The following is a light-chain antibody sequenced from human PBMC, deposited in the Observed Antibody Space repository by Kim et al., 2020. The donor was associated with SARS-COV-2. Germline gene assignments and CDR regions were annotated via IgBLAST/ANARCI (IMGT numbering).Light chain of an antibody. Sequence: SYELTQPPSLSVAPGQTASITCGGSNIGGKTVHWYQQKPGQAPVLVIRYDGDRPSGIPERFSGSNSGNAATLTISRVEAGDEADYYCQVWDSSSDHVLFG. CDR3: QVWDSSSDHVL. CDR2: YDG. J-gene: IGLJ1*01. V-gene: IGLV3-21*04. CDR1: NIGGKT.